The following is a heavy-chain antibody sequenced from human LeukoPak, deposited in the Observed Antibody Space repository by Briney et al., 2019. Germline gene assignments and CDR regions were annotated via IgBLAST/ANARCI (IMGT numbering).Heavy chain of an antibody. D-gene: IGHD3-22*01. CDR1: GGSFSGYY. V-gene: IGHV4-34*01. J-gene: IGHJ4*02. CDR3: ARGLYYYDSSGYYY. Sequence: PSETLSLTCAVYGGSFSGYYWSWTRQPPGKGLEWIGEINHSGSTNYNPSPKSRVTISVDTSKNQFSLKLSSVTAADTAVYYCARGLYYYDSSGYYYWGQGTLVTVSS. CDR2: INHSGST.